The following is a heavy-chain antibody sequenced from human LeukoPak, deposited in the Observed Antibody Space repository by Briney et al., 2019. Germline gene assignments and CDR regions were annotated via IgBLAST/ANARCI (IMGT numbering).Heavy chain of an antibody. CDR3: AKDSSWRSGYDTFDY. Sequence: QPGGSLRLSCAASGFTFDDYTMHWVRQAPGKGLEWVSLISWDGGSTYYADSVKGRFTISRDNSKNSLYLQMNSLRTEDTALYYCAKDSSWRSGYDTFDYWGQGTLVTVSS. V-gene: IGHV3-43*01. CDR2: ISWDGGST. J-gene: IGHJ4*02. CDR1: GFTFDDYT. D-gene: IGHD5-12*01.